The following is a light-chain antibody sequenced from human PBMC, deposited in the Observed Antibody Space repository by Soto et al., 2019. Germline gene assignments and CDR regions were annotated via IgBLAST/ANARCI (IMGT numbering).Light chain of an antibody. CDR3: QQSHSTPIT. Sequence: DIQMKQAQSSLSASVGDRVTITXRASQSINNFLHWYQQKPGKAPQLLIYAASSLQTGVPARFSGSGSGTDFTLTISSLQPEDSATYYCQQSHSTPITFGQGTRLE. J-gene: IGKJ5*01. CDR2: AAS. V-gene: IGKV1-39*01. CDR1: QSINNF.